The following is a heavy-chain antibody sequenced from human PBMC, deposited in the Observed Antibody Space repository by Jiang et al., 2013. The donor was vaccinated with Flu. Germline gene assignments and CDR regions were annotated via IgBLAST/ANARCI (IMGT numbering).Heavy chain of an antibody. CDR3: ARDLALSGSFNWFDP. D-gene: IGHD2-15*01. J-gene: IGHJ5*02. Sequence: GAEVKKPGASVKVSCKASGYTFTSYAMHWVRQAPGQRLEWMGWINAGNGNTKYSQKFQGRVTITRDTSASTAYMELSSLRSEDTAVYYCARDLALSGSFNWFDPWGQGTLVTVSS. CDR2: INAGNGNT. V-gene: IGHV1-3*01. CDR1: GYTFTSYA.